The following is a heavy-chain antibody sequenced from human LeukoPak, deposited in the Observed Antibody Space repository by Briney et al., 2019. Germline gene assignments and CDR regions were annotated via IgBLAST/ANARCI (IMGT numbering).Heavy chain of an antibody. J-gene: IGHJ5*02. V-gene: IGHV4-59*01. Sequence: SETLSLTCTVSGGSISSYYWSWIRQPAGKGLEWIGYIYYSGSSNYNPSLESRVTISVDTSKNQFSLKLSSVTAADTAVYYCARTYYYDSGGYYYVGWFDPWGQGTLVTVSS. CDR2: IYYSGSS. CDR3: ARTYYYDSGGYYYVGWFDP. CDR1: GGSISSYY. D-gene: IGHD3-22*01.